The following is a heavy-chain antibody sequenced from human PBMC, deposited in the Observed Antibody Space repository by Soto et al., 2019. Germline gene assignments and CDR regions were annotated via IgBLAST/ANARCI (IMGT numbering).Heavy chain of an antibody. CDR1: GYSFTSYW. V-gene: IGHV5-51*01. CDR3: ARVWFGELLFENWFDP. J-gene: IGHJ5*02. Sequence: GVPLKISCKGSGYSFTSYWIGWMRQMPGKGLEWMGIIYPGDSDTRYSPSFQGQVTISADKSISTAYLQWSSLKASDTAMYYCARVWFGELLFENWFDPWGQGTLVTVSS. D-gene: IGHD3-10*01. CDR2: IYPGDSDT.